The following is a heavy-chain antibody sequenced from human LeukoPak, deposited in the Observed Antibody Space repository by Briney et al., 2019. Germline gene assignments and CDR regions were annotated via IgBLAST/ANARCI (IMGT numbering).Heavy chain of an antibody. CDR2: IKQDESET. CDR3: ARGIVVVPAAIGD. CDR1: GFSFSSYW. J-gene: IGHJ4*02. D-gene: IGHD2-2*01. Sequence: GGSLRLSCEGSGFSFSSYWMTWVRQSPGKGPEWVANIKQDESETYTVDSVKGRFTISRDNAKNSVYLHMNSLRAEDTALYYCARGIVVVPAAIGDWGQGTLVTVSS. V-gene: IGHV3-7*01.